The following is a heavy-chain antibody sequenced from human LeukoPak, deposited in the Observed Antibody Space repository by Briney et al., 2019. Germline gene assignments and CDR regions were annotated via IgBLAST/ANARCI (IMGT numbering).Heavy chain of an antibody. J-gene: IGHJ4*02. CDR3: AREITMVRGVITYLYYFDY. D-gene: IGHD3-10*01. V-gene: IGHV4-4*02. CDR2: IYHSGST. Sequence: SGTLSLTCAVSGGSISSSNWWSWVRQPPGKALELIGEIYHSGSTNYNPSLKSRVTISVDKSKNQFSLKLSSVTAAETGVYYCAREITMVRGVITYLYYFDYWGQGTLVTVSS. CDR1: GGSISSSNW.